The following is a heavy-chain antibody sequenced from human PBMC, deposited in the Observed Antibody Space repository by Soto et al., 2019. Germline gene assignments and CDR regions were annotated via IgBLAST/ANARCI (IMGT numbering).Heavy chain of an antibody. J-gene: IGHJ6*02. D-gene: IGHD2-15*01. CDR2: IYWDEDK. CDR1: GFSFISSGVG. CDR3: AHKGGRGAGMDV. Sequence: QITLKESGPTLVKPTQTLTLTCTFYGFSFISSGVGVGWIRQPPGRALEWLALIYWDEDKRYSPSLKGRLTITKDTSTNEVVLTMTNVDPEDTGTYYCAHKGGRGAGMDVWGQGTTVTVS. V-gene: IGHV2-5*02.